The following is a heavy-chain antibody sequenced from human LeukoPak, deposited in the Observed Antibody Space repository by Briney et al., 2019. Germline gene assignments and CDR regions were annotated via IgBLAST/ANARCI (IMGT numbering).Heavy chain of an antibody. J-gene: IGHJ5*02. CDR1: GGTFSSYA. CDR3: ARGRIAARLRYNWFDP. CDR2: IIPIFGTA. V-gene: IGHV1-69*05. Sequence: SVKVSCKASGGTFSSYAISWVRQAPGQGLEWMGGIIPIFGTANYAQKFQGRVAITTDESTSTAYMELSSLRSEDTAVYYCARGRIAARLRYNWFDPWGQGTLVTVSS. D-gene: IGHD6-6*01.